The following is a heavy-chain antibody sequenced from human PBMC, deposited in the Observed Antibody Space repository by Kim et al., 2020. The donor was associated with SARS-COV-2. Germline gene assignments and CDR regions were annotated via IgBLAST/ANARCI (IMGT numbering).Heavy chain of an antibody. D-gene: IGHD3-22*01. Sequence: VKGRFTISRDNAKNSLYLQMNSLRAEDTAVYYCARDPEKNYYDSSGYSPWGQGTLVTVSS. CDR3: ARDPEKNYYDSSGYSP. V-gene: IGHV3-11*06. J-gene: IGHJ5*02.